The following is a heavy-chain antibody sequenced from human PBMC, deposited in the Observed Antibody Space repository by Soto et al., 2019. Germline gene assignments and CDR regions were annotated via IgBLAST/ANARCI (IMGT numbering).Heavy chain of an antibody. Sequence: ETLSLTCNVSGGSISSSSYYWGWIRQPPGKGLEWIGSIYYSGSTYYTPSLKSRVTISVDTSKNQFSLKLSSVTAADTAVYYCARASLSGWYGTWCFDPWGQGTLVTVSS. J-gene: IGHJ5*02. V-gene: IGHV4-39*01. CDR3: ARASLSGWYGTWCFDP. CDR1: GGSISSSSYY. D-gene: IGHD6-19*01. CDR2: IYYSGST.